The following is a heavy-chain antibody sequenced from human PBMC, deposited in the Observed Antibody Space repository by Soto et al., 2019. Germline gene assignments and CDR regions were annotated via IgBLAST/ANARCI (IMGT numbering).Heavy chain of an antibody. CDR1: GFTFSSYG. D-gene: IGHD2-8*01. J-gene: IGHJ6*02. V-gene: IGHV3-30*18. CDR3: AKDIVLMVYASPYYYYYGMDV. CDR2: ISYDGSNK. Sequence: VGSLSLSCAASGFTFSSYGMRWVRQAPCKGLEWVAVISYDGSNKYYADSVKGRFTISRDNSKNTLYLQMNSLRAEDTAVYYCAKDIVLMVYASPYYYYYGMDVWGQGTTVTVSS.